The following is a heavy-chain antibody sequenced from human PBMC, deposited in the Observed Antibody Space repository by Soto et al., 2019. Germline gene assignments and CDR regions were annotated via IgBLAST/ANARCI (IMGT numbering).Heavy chain of an antibody. D-gene: IGHD3-10*01. V-gene: IGHV3-7*05. CDR3: ARDQTLITMVRGVIIPNFDY. CDR2: IKQDGSEK. CDR1: GFTFSSYW. J-gene: IGHJ4*02. Sequence: GGSLRLSCAASGFTFSSYWMSWVRQAPGKGLEWVANIKQDGSEKYYVDSVKGRFTISRDNAKNSLYLQMNSLRAEDTAVYYCARDQTLITMVRGVIIPNFDYWGQGTLVTVSS.